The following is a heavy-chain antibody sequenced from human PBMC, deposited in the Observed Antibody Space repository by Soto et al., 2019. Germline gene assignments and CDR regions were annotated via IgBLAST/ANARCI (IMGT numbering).Heavy chain of an antibody. CDR2: ISNSGDTI. CDR3: AKTKEDISGWPYYYFGMDV. CDR1: GFTFSYYT. D-gene: IGHD6-19*01. V-gene: IGHV3-23*01. Sequence: GGSLRLSCVASGFTFSYYTMSWVRQAPGKGLEWVSGISNSGDTIYYADSVKGRFTISRDNSKNTLFLQMNSLRGEDTAVYYCAKTKEDISGWPYYYFGMDVWGQGTTVTVSS. J-gene: IGHJ6*02.